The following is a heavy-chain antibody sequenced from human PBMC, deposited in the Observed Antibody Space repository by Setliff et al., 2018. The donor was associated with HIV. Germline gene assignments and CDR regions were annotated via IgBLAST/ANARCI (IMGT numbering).Heavy chain of an antibody. CDR1: GFSFSAYY. D-gene: IGHD6-19*01. CDR3: AKGRYSSGANYYYYYMDV. Sequence: GGSLRLSCTASGFSFSAYYMGWVRQSPGKGLEWIAYISSPSTMFYADSVEGRFTISRDNADNSLYLQMNSLRAEDTAVYYCAKGRYSSGANYYYYYMDVWGKGTTVTVSS. CDR2: ISSPSTM. J-gene: IGHJ6*03. V-gene: IGHV3-11*01.